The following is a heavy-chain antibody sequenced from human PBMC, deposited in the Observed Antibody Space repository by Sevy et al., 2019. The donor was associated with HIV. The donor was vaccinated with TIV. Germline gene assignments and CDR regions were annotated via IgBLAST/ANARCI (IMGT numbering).Heavy chain of an antibody. CDR2: IYYSGSA. D-gene: IGHD3-9*01. CDR1: GGSINSRAYY. Sequence: SETLSLTCTVSGGSINSRAYYWTWIRQHPGKGLEWIGYIYYSGSAFYNPSLNSRIAMSLDASNSQFSLRLISVTAADTGVYYCARQPGYYDTLTEWSPRYHFDSWGQGTLVTVSS. V-gene: IGHV4-31*03. J-gene: IGHJ4*02. CDR3: ARQPGYYDTLTEWSPRYHFDS.